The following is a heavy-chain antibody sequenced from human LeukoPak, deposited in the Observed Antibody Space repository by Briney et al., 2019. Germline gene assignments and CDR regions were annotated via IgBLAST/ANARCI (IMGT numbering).Heavy chain of an antibody. CDR2: IYYSGST. CDR3: ARHPIAAAGNFDY. CDR1: GGSISSYY. Sequence: SETLSLTCTVSGGSISSYYWSWIRQPPGKGLEWIGYIYYSGSTNYNPSLKSRVTISVDTSKNRFSLKLSSVTAVDTAVYYCARHPIAAAGNFDYWGQGTLVTVSS. J-gene: IGHJ4*02. V-gene: IGHV4-59*01. D-gene: IGHD6-13*01.